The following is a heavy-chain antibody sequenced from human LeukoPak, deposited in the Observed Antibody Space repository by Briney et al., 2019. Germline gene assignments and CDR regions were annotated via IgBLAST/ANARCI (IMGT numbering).Heavy chain of an antibody. CDR1: GGTFSSYT. Sequence: ASVKVSCTASGGTFSSYTISWVRQAPGQGLEWMGRIIPILGIANYAQKFQGRVTITADKSTSTAYMELSSLRSEDTAVYYCARGRSDSSGYYPYFDYWGQGTLVTVSS. D-gene: IGHD3-22*01. CDR3: ARGRSDSSGYYPYFDY. V-gene: IGHV1-69*02. CDR2: IIPILGIA. J-gene: IGHJ4*02.